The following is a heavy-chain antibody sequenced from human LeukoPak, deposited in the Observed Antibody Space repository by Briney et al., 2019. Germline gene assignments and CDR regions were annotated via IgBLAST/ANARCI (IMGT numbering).Heavy chain of an antibody. Sequence: SETLSLTCAVYGGSFSGYYWSWIRQPPGKGLEWIGEINHCGSTNYNPSLKSRVTISVDTSKNQFSLKLSSVTAADTAVYYCARGSLDCSGGSCYPIVDYWGQGTLVTVSS. CDR3: ARGSLDCSGGSCYPIVDY. D-gene: IGHD2-15*01. CDR1: GGSFSGYY. CDR2: INHCGST. V-gene: IGHV4-34*01. J-gene: IGHJ4*02.